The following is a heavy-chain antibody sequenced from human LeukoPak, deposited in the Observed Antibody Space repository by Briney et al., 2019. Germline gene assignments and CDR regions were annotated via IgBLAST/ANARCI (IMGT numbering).Heavy chain of an antibody. J-gene: IGHJ4*02. CDR3: ARAAPNYGGNSWFDY. CDR2: ISSSSSYI. V-gene: IGHV3-21*01. Sequence: GGSLRLSCAASGFAFSSYSMNWVRQAPGKGLEWVSSISSSSSYIYYADSVKGRFTISRDNAKNSLYLQMNSLRAEDTAVYYCARAAPNYGGNSWFDYWGQGTLVTVSS. D-gene: IGHD4-23*01. CDR1: GFAFSSYS.